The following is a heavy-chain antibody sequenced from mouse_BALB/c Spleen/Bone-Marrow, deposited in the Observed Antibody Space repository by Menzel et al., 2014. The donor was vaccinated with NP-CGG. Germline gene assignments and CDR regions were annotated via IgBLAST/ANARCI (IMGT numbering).Heavy chain of an antibody. J-gene: IGHJ1*01. CDR1: GFTFSNYW. V-gene: IGHV6-6*02. Sequence: LQQSGGGLVQPGGSMKLSCVASGFTFSNYWMNWVRQSPEKGLEWVAEIRLKSNNYATHYAESVKGRFTISRDDSKSSVYLQMNNLRAEDTGIYYCTRRGGWYFDVWGAGTTVTDSS. CDR3: TRRGGWYFDV. CDR2: IRLKSNNYAT.